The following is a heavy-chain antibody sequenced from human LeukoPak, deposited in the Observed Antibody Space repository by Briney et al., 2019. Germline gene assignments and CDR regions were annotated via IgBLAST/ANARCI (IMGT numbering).Heavy chain of an antibody. D-gene: IGHD6-13*01. CDR2: IYYSGST. CDR1: GGSISSSSYY. V-gene: IGHV4-39*01. Sequence: PSETLSLTCTVSGGSISSSSYYWGWIRQPPGKGLEWIGSIYYSGSTYYNPSLKSRVTISVDTSKNQFSLKLSSVTAADTAVYYCASTNSSSWYPSFDYWGQGTLVTVSS. CDR3: ASTNSSSWYPSFDY. J-gene: IGHJ4*02.